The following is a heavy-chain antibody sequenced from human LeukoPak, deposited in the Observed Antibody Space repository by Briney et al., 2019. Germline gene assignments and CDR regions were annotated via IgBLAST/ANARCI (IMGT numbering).Heavy chain of an antibody. V-gene: IGHV1-46*01. CDR3: ARGGSRSSSPRDAFHI. CDR1: GYTFTSYY. D-gene: IGHD2-15*01. CDR2: INPSGGST. J-gene: IGHJ3*02. Sequence: ASVKVSCKASGYTFTSYYIHWVRQAPGQGLEWMGMINPSGGSTTYAQKFQGRVTLTRDMSTSTVNMELSSLRSEDTAVYYCARGGSRSSSPRDAFHIWGQGTMVTVSS.